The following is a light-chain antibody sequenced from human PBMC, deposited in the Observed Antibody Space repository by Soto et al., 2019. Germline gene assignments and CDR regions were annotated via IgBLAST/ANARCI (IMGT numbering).Light chain of an antibody. CDR1: QNVDSNY. Sequence: EIVLTQSPGTLSLSPGERATLSCRASQNVDSNYLAWFQQKPGQAPRLLIYGASSRATGIPDRFSGSGSGTDFTLTIPRLEPEDFAVYYCLQYGSSVWTFGQGTKVEIK. CDR3: LQYGSSVWT. V-gene: IGKV3-20*01. CDR2: GAS. J-gene: IGKJ1*01.